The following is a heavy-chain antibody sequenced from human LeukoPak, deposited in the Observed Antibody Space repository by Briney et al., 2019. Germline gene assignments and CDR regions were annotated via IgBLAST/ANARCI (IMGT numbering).Heavy chain of an antibody. CDR1: GFTFSSYG. CDR2: ISYDGSNK. D-gene: IGHD3-9*01. J-gene: IGHJ6*02. Sequence: GGSLRLSCAASGFTFSSYGMHWVRQAPGKGLEWVAVISYDGSNKYYADSVKGRFTISRDNSKNTLYLQMNSLRAEDTAVYYCAKCPHHILTGYPYYYYGMDVWGQGTTVTVSS. V-gene: IGHV3-30*18. CDR3: AKCPHHILTGYPYYYYGMDV.